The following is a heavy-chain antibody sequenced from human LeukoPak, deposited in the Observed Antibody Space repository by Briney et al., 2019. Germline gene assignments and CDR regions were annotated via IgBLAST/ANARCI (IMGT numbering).Heavy chain of an antibody. Sequence: ASVKVSCKPSGYTFTGYYVHWVRQAPGQGLEWMGWINPSSGGTNYPQKFQGRVTMTRDTSLSTAYMELSRLRSDDTAVYYCARGVVAATFYYCMDVWGKGTTVTVSS. J-gene: IGHJ6*03. V-gene: IGHV1-2*02. D-gene: IGHD2-15*01. CDR3: ARGVVAATFYYCMDV. CDR1: GYTFTGYY. CDR2: INPSSGGT.